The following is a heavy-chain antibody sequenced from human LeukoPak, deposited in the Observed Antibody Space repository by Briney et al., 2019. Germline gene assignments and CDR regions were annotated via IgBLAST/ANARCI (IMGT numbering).Heavy chain of an antibody. CDR2: INWNGGST. D-gene: IGHD3-22*01. CDR1: GFTFDDYG. Sequence: GGSLRLSCAASGFTFDDYGMSWVRQAPGKGLEWVSGINWNGGSTGYADSVKGRFTISRDNSKNTLYLQMNSLRAEDTAVYYCARAGDYYDSSGYHPYYFDYWGQGTLVTVSS. V-gene: IGHV3-20*04. J-gene: IGHJ4*02. CDR3: ARAGDYYDSSGYHPYYFDY.